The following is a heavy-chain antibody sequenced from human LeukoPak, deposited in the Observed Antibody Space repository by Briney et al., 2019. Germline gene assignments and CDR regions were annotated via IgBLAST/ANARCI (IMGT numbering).Heavy chain of an antibody. Sequence: GGSLRLSCAASGFTLRNYAMSWVRQAPGKGLEWVSSIGAGDKYTYYGDSVKGRFTISRDNSKNTLYLQMNSLRAEDTAVYYCAREPSDYYDSSGYADYWGQGTLVTVSS. D-gene: IGHD3-22*01. J-gene: IGHJ4*02. V-gene: IGHV3-23*01. CDR1: GFTLRNYA. CDR3: AREPSDYYDSSGYADY. CDR2: IGAGDKYT.